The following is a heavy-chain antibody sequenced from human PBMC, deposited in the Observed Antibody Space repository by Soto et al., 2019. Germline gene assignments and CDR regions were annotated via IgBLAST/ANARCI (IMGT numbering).Heavy chain of an antibody. V-gene: IGHV3-21*01. D-gene: IGHD6-13*01. CDR1: GFTFSSYS. CDR2: ISSSSSYI. Sequence: GGSLRLSCAASGFTFSSYSMNWVRQAPGKGLEWVSSISSSSSYIYYADSVKGRFTISRDNAKNSLYLQMNSLRAEDTAVYYCAREGSSSWADAFDIWGQGTMVTVSS. J-gene: IGHJ3*02. CDR3: AREGSSSWADAFDI.